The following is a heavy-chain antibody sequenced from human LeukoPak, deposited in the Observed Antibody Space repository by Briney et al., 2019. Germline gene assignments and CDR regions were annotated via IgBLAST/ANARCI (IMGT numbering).Heavy chain of an antibody. D-gene: IGHD3-10*01. CDR3: ARVLMVRGVLGFDP. J-gene: IGHJ5*02. CDR1: GDSVSSNSAA. V-gene: IGHV6-1*01. CDR2: TYYRSKWYN. Sequence: SQTLSLTCAISGDSVSSNSAAWNWIRQSPSRGPEWLGRTYYRSKWYNDYAVSVKSRTTINPDTSKNQFSLQLNSVTPEDTAVYYCARVLMVRGVLGFDPWGQGTLVTVSS.